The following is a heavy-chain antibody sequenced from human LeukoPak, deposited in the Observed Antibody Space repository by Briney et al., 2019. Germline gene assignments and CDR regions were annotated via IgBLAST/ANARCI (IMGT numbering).Heavy chain of an antibody. V-gene: IGHV3-30*04. CDR2: ISYDGSNK. CDR1: GFTYTNHA. D-gene: IGHD2/OR15-2a*01. J-gene: IGHJ4*02. Sequence: GALRLSCAASGFTYTNHALHWFRQAPGKGLEWVAVISYDGSNKKYADSVKGRFTISRDNSKNTLYLQMNSLRAEDTAVYYCAREVSMAHDYWGQGTLVTVSS. CDR3: AREVSMAHDY.